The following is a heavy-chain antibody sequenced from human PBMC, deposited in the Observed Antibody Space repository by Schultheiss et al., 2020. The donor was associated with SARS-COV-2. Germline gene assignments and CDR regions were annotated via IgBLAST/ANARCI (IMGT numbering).Heavy chain of an antibody. J-gene: IGHJ6*03. CDR2: INSDGSST. CDR3: ARDVQQLVFYYYYYYMDV. CDR1: GFTFSSYW. D-gene: IGHD6-13*01. V-gene: IGHV3-74*01. Sequence: GESLKISCAASGFTFSSYWMHWVRQAPGKGLVWVSRINSDGSSTSYADSVKGRFTISRDNAKNTLYLQMNSLRAEDTAVYYCARDVQQLVFYYYYYYMDVWGKGTTVTVSS.